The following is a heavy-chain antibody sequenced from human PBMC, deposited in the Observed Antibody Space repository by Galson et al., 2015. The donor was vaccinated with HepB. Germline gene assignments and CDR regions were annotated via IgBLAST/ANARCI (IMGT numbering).Heavy chain of an antibody. V-gene: IGHV3-30*18. CDR2: VSYDGDKK. CDR1: GFCFRYYG. CDR3: AKDERAFSYGASFDS. J-gene: IGHJ4*02. Sequence: SLRLSCAASGFCFRYYGIHWVRQAPGKGLEWVAAVSYDGDKKSYADSVKGRFTISRDNSKDTLYLQMNSLRIEGTAVYYCAKDERAFSYGASFDSWGQGTLVSVPS. D-gene: IGHD5-18*01.